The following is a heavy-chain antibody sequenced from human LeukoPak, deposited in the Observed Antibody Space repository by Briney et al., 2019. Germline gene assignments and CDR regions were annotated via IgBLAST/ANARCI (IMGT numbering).Heavy chain of an antibody. V-gene: IGHV1-18*01. CDR3: ARGPRAAADDY. D-gene: IGHD6-13*01. Sequence: GASVKVSCKASGYTFTSYGISWVRQAPGQGLEWMGWISAYNGNTNYAQKLQGRVTITRDTSASTAYMELSSLRSEDTAVYYCARGPRAAADDYWGQGTLVTVSS. CDR2: ISAYNGNT. CDR1: GYTFTSYG. J-gene: IGHJ4*02.